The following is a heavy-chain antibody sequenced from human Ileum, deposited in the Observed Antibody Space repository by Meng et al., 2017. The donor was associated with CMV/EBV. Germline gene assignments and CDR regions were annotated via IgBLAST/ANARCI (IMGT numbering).Heavy chain of an antibody. CDR1: GYTFTDFY. V-gene: IGHV1-2*02. CDR2: INGNSGAT. Sequence: ASVKVSCKASGYTFTDFYIHWMRQAPGQGLEWMGWINGNSGATFYAQTFQGRVTLTRDTSIRAAYMELGSLTSDDTAMYFCARRGGYAYSLFDYWGQGSMVTVS. CDR3: ARRGGYAYSLFDY. D-gene: IGHD5-12*01. J-gene: IGHJ4*02.